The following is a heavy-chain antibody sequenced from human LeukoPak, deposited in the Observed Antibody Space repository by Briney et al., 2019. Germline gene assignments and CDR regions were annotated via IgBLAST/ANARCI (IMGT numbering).Heavy chain of an antibody. CDR2: INHSGST. D-gene: IGHD4-11*01. Sequence: SETLSLTCAVYGGSFSGYYWSWIRQPPGKGLEWVGEINHSGSTNYNPSLKSRVTISVDTSKNQFSLKLSSVTAADTPVYYCATSTTVTTFDYWGQGTLVTVSS. J-gene: IGHJ4*02. CDR3: ATSTTVTTFDY. CDR1: GGSFSGYY. V-gene: IGHV4-34*01.